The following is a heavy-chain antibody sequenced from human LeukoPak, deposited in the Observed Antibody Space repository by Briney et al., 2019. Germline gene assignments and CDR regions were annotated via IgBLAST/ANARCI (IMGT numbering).Heavy chain of an antibody. V-gene: IGHV3-NL1*01. Sequence: GGSLRLSCAASGFTLSSYGMHWVRQAPGKGLEWVSGMNWDADNTAYADSVKGRFTISRDNAKNSLYLQMNSLRAEDTAVYYCARRGIAATHYYFDYWGRGTLVTVSS. CDR1: GFTLSSYG. CDR2: MNWDADNT. D-gene: IGHD2-15*01. CDR3: ARRGIAATHYYFDY. J-gene: IGHJ4*02.